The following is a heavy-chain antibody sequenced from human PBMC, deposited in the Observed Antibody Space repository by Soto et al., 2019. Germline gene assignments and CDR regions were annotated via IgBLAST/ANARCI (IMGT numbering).Heavy chain of an antibody. Sequence: SETLSLTCAVYGGSFSGYYWSWIRQPPGKGLEWIGEINHSGSTNYNPSLKSRVTISVDTSKNQFSLKLSSVTAADTAVYYCERGPGRSRGWFDPWGQGTLVTVSS. CDR2: INHSGST. V-gene: IGHV4-34*01. CDR1: GGSFSGYY. D-gene: IGHD1-26*01. J-gene: IGHJ5*02. CDR3: ERGPGRSRGWFDP.